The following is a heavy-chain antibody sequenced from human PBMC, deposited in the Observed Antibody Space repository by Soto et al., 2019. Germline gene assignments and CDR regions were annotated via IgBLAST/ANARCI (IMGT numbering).Heavy chain of an antibody. CDR3: ARLKAGSGYVVSGYYYGMDV. CDR2: IYYSGST. Sequence: PSETLSLTCTVSGGSISSSSYYWGWIRQPPGKGLEWIGSIYYSGSTYYNPSLKNRVTISVDTSKNQFSLKLSSVTAADTAVYYCARLKAGSGYVVSGYYYGMDVWGQGTTVTVSS. J-gene: IGHJ6*02. CDR1: GGSISSSSYY. V-gene: IGHV4-39*01. D-gene: IGHD5-12*01.